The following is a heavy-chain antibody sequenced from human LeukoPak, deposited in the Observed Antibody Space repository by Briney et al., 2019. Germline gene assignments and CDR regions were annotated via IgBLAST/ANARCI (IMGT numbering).Heavy chain of an antibody. CDR1: GFTFSSYS. CDR3: ASIPGIAVAGDWFDP. D-gene: IGHD6-19*01. CDR2: ISSSSSYI. J-gene: IGHJ5*02. Sequence: PGGSLRLSCAASGFTFSSYSMNWVRQAPGKGLEWVSSISSSSSYIYYADSVKGRFTISRDNAKNSLYLQMNSLRAEDTAVYYCASIPGIAVAGDWFDPWGQGTLVTVSS. V-gene: IGHV3-21*01.